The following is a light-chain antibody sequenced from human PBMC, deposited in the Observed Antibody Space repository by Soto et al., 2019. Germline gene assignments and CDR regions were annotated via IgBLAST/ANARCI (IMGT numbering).Light chain of an antibody. CDR2: EVS. CDR1: SSDIGGYNY. J-gene: IGLJ1*01. V-gene: IGLV2-14*01. Sequence: QCALTQAVSWPGSPGQSITISCAGTSSDIGGYNYVSWYQQHPVKAPKFMIYEVSNRPSGVSNRFSGSKSGNTASLTISGLQAEDEADYYCSSYTSSRFPYVLGIGTKSPS. CDR3: SSYTSSRFPYV.